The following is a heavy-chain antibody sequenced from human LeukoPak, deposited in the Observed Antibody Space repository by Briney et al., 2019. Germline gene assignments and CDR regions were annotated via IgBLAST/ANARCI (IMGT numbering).Heavy chain of an antibody. V-gene: IGHV4-59*01. CDR2: IYYSGST. Sequence: PSETLSLTCTASGGSISSYYWSWIRQPPGKGLEWIGYIYYSGSTNYNPSLKSRVTISVDTSKNQFSLKLNSVTAADTAVYYCARGGWELFDYWGQGTLVTVSS. J-gene: IGHJ4*02. CDR3: ARGGWELFDY. D-gene: IGHD1-7*01. CDR1: GGSISSYY.